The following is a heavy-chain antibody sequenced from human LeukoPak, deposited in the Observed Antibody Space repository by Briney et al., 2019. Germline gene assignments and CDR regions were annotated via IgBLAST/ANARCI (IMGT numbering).Heavy chain of an antibody. CDR2: IYPGDSDT. CDR3: ARQYVVGTTTVDY. D-gene: IGHD1-26*01. Sequence: GESLKISFKGSGYSFTSYWIGWVRQMPGKGLGWMGIIYPGDSDTRYSPSFQGQVTISADKSISTAYLQWSSLKASDTAMYYCARQYVVGTTTVDYWGQGTLVTVSS. V-gene: IGHV5-51*01. CDR1: GYSFTSYW. J-gene: IGHJ4*02.